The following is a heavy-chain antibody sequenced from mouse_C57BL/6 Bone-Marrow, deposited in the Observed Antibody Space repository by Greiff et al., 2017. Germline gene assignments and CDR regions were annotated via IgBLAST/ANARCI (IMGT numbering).Heavy chain of an antibody. D-gene: IGHD2-10*01. CDR3: ARIPFYGNLYYAMDY. CDR2: ISYDGSN. Sequence: EVQLQESGPGLVKPSQSLSLTCSVTGYSITSGYYWNWIRQFPGNKLEWMGYISYDGSNNYNPSLKNRISITRDTSKNQFFLKLNSVTTEDTATYYCARIPFYGNLYYAMDYWGQGTSVTVSS. V-gene: IGHV3-6*01. CDR1: GYSITSGYY. J-gene: IGHJ4*01.